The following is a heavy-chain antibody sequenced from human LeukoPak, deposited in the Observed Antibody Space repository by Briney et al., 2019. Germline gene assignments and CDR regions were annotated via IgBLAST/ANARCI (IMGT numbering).Heavy chain of an antibody. Sequence: GRSLRLSCAASGFTFSSYGMHWVRQAPGKGLEWVAVISYDGSNKYYADSVKGRFTISRDNSKNTLYPQMNSLRAEDTAVYYCAKGGTIFSPYGMDVWGQGTTVTVSS. CDR2: ISYDGSNK. CDR3: AKGGTIFSPYGMDV. V-gene: IGHV3-30*18. CDR1: GFTFSSYG. J-gene: IGHJ6*02. D-gene: IGHD3-9*01.